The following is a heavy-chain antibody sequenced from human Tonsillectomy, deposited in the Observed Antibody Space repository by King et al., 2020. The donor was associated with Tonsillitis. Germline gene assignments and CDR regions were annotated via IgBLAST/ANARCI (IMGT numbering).Heavy chain of an antibody. V-gene: IGHV4-59*01. J-gene: IGHJ3*02. D-gene: IGHD2-2*01. Sequence: VQLQESGPGLVKPSETLSLTCTVSGGSISSYYWSWIRQPPGKGLEWIGYIYYSGSTNYNPSLKSRVTISVDTSKNQFSLKLSSVTAADTAVYYCARSVPAAMFGAFDIWGQGTMVTVSS. CDR1: GGSISSYY. CDR2: IYYSGST. CDR3: ARSVPAAMFGAFDI.